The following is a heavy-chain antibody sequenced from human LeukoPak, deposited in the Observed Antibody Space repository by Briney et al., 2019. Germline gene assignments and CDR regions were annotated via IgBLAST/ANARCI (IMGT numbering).Heavy chain of an antibody. D-gene: IGHD2-15*01. J-gene: IGHJ3*02. CDR1: GGSFSGYY. CDR2: INHSGST. V-gene: IGHV4-34*01. CDR3: ARVAPYIVVVVAATRVGAFDI. Sequence: SETLSLTCAVYGGSFSGYYWSWIRQPPGKGLEWFGEINHSGSTNYNPSLKSRVTISVDTSKNQFSLKLSSVTAADTAVYYCARVAPYIVVVVAATRVGAFDIWGQGTMVTVSS.